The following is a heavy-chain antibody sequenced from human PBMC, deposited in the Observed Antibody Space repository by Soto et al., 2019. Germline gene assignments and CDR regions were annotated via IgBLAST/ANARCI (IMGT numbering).Heavy chain of an antibody. D-gene: IGHD3-10*01. CDR2: IVVGSGNT. CDR3: AAGAWYYYGSGSYYRDY. V-gene: IGHV1-58*02. J-gene: IGHJ4*02. Sequence: SVKVSCKASGFTFTSSAMQWVRQARGQRLEWIGWIVVGSGNTNYAQKFQERVTITRDMSTSTAYMELSSLRSEDTAVYYCAAGAWYYYGSGSYYRDYWGQGTLVTVSS. CDR1: GFTFTSSA.